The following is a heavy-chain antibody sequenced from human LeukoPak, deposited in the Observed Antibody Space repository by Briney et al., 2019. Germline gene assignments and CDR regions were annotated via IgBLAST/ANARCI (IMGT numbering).Heavy chain of an antibody. V-gene: IGHV1-18*01. J-gene: IGHJ3*02. Sequence: GASVKVSCKASGYTFTSYGISWVRQAPGQGLEWMGWISAYNGNTNYAQKLQGRVTMTTDTSTSTAYMELSSLRSEDTAVYYCARASCSGGSCYLAADDAFDIWGQGTMVTVSS. CDR3: ARASCSGGSCYLAADDAFDI. D-gene: IGHD2-15*01. CDR1: GYTFTSYG. CDR2: ISAYNGNT.